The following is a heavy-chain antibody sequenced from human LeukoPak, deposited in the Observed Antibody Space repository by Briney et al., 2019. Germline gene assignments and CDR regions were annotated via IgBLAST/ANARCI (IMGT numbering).Heavy chain of an antibody. CDR3: ARAGAYHFDN. D-gene: IGHD3-16*01. V-gene: IGHV3-74*01. CDR2: INTDTRGT. J-gene: IGHJ4*02. CDR1: GFTFSDYW. Sequence: QPGGSLRLSCAASGFTFSDYWMHWVRQAPGKGLVWVSIINTDTRGTYHADSVKGRFTISRDNAKNTLYLQMNSLRAEDSAVYYCARAGAYHFDNWGQGTLVTVSS.